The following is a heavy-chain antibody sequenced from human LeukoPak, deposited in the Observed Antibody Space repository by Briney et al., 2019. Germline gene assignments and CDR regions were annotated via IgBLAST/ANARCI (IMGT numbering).Heavy chain of an antibody. D-gene: IGHD3-22*01. Sequence: GGSLSLSCAASGFTFSSYAMSWVRQAPGKGLEWVSVISGSGGSTYYADSVKGRFTISRDNSKNTLYLQMNSLRAEDTAVYYCAKILGYYDSSGYNFDYWGQGTLVTVSS. CDR2: ISGSGGST. CDR3: AKILGYYDSSGYNFDY. V-gene: IGHV3-23*01. J-gene: IGHJ4*02. CDR1: GFTFSSYA.